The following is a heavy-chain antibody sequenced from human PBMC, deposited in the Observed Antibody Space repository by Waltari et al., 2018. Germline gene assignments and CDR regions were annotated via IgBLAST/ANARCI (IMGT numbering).Heavy chain of an antibody. CDR3: ARVGRVVLNYYGMDV. CDR1: GGSFSGYY. V-gene: IGHV4-34*01. CDR2: INHSGST. Sequence: QVQLQQWGAGLLKPSETLSLTCAVYGGSFSGYYWTWIRQPPGKGLEWIGEINHSGSTNYNPSLKSRVTISVDTSKNQFSLKLSSVTAADTAVYYCARVGRVVLNYYGMDVWGQGTTVTVSS. D-gene: IGHD2-15*01. J-gene: IGHJ6*02.